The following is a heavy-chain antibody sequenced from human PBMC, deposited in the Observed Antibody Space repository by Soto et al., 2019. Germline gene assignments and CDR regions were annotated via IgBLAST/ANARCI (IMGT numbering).Heavy chain of an antibody. V-gene: IGHV3-23*01. D-gene: IGHD3-22*01. CDR3: AKVSTYYYDSSGYSRDY. CDR2: ISGSGGST. J-gene: IGHJ4*02. Sequence: GGSLRLSCASSGFTFSSYAMSWVRQAPGKGLEWVSAISGSGGSTYYADSVKGRFTISRDNSKNTLYLQMNSLRAEDTAVYYCAKVSTYYYDSSGYSRDYWGQGTLVTVS. CDR1: GFTFSSYA.